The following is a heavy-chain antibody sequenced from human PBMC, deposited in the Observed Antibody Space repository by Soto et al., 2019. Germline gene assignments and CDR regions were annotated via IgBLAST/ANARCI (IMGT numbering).Heavy chain of an antibody. Sequence: PGGSLRLSCAASGFTFSSYPMHWFRQPSGKGLEWVGRIRSKANNYATAYAASVQGRFTIFRDDLKNTAYLQMNSLKTEDTAVYYCTNPQVYYGMDVWGQGTTVTVSS. CDR2: IRSKANNYAT. CDR1: GFTFSSYP. J-gene: IGHJ6*02. V-gene: IGHV3-73*01. CDR3: TNPQVYYGMDV.